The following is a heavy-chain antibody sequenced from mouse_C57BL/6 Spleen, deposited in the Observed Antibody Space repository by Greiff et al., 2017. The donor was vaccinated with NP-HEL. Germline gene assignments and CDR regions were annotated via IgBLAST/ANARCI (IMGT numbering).Heavy chain of an antibody. CDR2: IWSGGST. Sequence: QVQLQQSGPGLVQPSQSLSITCTVSGFSLTSYGVHWVRQSPGKGLEWLGVIWSGGSTDYNAAFISRLSISKDNSKSQVFFKMNSLQADDTAIYYCARKSNYFYYYAMDYWGQGTSVTVSS. V-gene: IGHV2-2*01. CDR3: ARKSNYFYYYAMDY. D-gene: IGHD2-5*01. J-gene: IGHJ4*01. CDR1: GFSLTSYG.